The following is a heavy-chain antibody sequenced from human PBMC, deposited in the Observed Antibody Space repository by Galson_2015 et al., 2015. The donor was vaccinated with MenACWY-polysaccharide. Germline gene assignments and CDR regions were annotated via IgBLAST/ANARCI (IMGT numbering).Heavy chain of an antibody. D-gene: IGHD1-1*01. CDR2: IKGDGSVK. CDR3: ARDSHYNTLNY. V-gene: IGHV3-7*01. CDR1: GFTFSSSW. Sequence: SLRLSCAVSGFTFSSSWMTWVRQAPGKGLEWVANIKGDGSVKNYVDSVRGRFTISRDNALNSVYLQVDSLRAEDTAVYYCARDSHYNTLNYWGQGTLVAVSS. J-gene: IGHJ4*02.